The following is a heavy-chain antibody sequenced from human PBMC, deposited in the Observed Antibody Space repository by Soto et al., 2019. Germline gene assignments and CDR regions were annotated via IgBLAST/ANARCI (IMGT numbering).Heavy chain of an antibody. Sequence: GASVKVSCKASGYTFTGYYMHWVRQAPGQGLEWMGWINPNSGGTNYAQKFQGWVTMTRDTSISTAYMELSRLRSDDTAVYYCARDSVLRYFDWLPTQTFYYYGMDVWGQGTTVTVSS. CDR2: INPNSGGT. V-gene: IGHV1-2*04. J-gene: IGHJ6*02. CDR1: GYTFTGYY. D-gene: IGHD3-9*01. CDR3: ARDSVLRYFDWLPTQTFYYYGMDV.